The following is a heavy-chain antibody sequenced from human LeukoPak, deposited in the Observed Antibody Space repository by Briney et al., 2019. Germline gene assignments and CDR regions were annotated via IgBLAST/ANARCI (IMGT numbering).Heavy chain of an antibody. CDR2: IYYSGST. Sequence: KPSETLSLTCTVSGGSISSSSYYWGWIRQPPGKGLEWIGSIYYSGSTYYNPSLKSRVTISVDTSKNQFSLKLSSVTAADTAVYYCARRDRLLWFGDPKAFDIWGQGTMVTVSS. CDR3: ARRDRLLWFGDPKAFDI. CDR1: GGSISSSSYY. V-gene: IGHV4-39*07. J-gene: IGHJ3*02. D-gene: IGHD3-10*01.